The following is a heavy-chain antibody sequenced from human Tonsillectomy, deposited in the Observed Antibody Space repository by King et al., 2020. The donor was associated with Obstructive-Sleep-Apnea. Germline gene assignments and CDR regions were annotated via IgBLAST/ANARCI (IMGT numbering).Heavy chain of an antibody. J-gene: IGHJ6*02. CDR3: AKGRSVAGTFYTMDV. D-gene: IGHD6-19*01. Sequence: VQLVEAGGAAVQPGGFLRLSCGAAGFTFSRYGMHWVRQAPGQGVGGGAVKRHGGNNENYGDSVKGRFTLSRDNSKYMLYLQMNSLRVEDTALYYCAKGRSVAGTFYTMDVWGQGTTVTVSS. CDR1: GFTFSRYG. CDR2: KRHGGNNE. V-gene: IGHV3-30*02.